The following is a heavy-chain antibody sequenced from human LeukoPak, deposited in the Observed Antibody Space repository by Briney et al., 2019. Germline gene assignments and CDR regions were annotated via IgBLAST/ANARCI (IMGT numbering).Heavy chain of an antibody. D-gene: IGHD5-18*01. Sequence: ASVKVSCKASGYTFTSYDINWVRQATGQGLEWVGWMNPNSGNTGYAQKFQGRVTMTRNTSISTAYMELSSLRSEDTAVYYCAKTWIQPRSWFDPWGQGTLVTVSS. CDR1: GYTFTSYD. J-gene: IGHJ5*02. CDR3: AKTWIQPRSWFDP. V-gene: IGHV1-8*01. CDR2: MNPNSGNT.